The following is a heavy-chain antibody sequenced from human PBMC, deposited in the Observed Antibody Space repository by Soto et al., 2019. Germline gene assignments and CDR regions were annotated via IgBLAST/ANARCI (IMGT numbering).Heavy chain of an antibody. CDR1: GFTFSSYA. CDR2: ISYDGSNK. J-gene: IGHJ6*02. V-gene: IGHV3-30-3*01. Sequence: GGSLRLSCAASGFTFSSYAMHWVRQAPGKGLEWVAVISYDGSNKYYADSVKGRFTISRDNSKNTLYLQMNSLRAEDTAVYYCARDSRRLRFGSFYPPYYYYGMDVWGQGTTVTVSS. CDR3: ARDSRRLRFGSFYPPYYYYGMDV. D-gene: IGHD3-10*01.